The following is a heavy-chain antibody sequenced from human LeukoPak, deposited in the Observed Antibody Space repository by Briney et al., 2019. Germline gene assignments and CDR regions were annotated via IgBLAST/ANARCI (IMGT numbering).Heavy chain of an antibody. J-gene: IGHJ4*02. CDR3: ASTGDGYNWEGGDY. Sequence: PSETLSLTCTVSGGSISSSSYYWGWIRQPPGKGLEWIGSIYYSGSTYYNPSRKNRVTISTYTSKTLFSVKLSSVTAADTAVYYCASTGDGYNWEGGDYWGQGTLVTVSS. D-gene: IGHD5-24*01. CDR2: IYYSGST. V-gene: IGHV4-39*07. CDR1: GGSISSSSYY.